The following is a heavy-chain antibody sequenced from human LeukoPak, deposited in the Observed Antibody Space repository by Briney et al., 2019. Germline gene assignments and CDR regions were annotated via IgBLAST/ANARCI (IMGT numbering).Heavy chain of an antibody. CDR2: IRYDGSNK. CDR1: GFTFSSYG. Sequence: GGSLRLSCAASGFTFSSYGMHWVRQAPGKGLEWVAFIRYDGSNKYYADSVKGRFTITRDNSKNTLYLQMNSLRAEDTAVYYCAKLHTTGTPNGDYWGQGTLVTVSS. J-gene: IGHJ4*02. CDR3: AKLHTTGTPNGDY. V-gene: IGHV3-30*02. D-gene: IGHD1-1*01.